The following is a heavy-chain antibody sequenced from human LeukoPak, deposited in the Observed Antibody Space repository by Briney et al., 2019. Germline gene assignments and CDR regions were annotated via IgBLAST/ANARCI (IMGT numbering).Heavy chain of an antibody. CDR3: AKDGHDSSGYDY. CDR1: GFTFSSYA. J-gene: IGHJ4*02. D-gene: IGHD3-22*01. Sequence: PGRSLRLSCAASGFTFSSYAMHWVRQAPGKGLEWVAVISYDGSNKYYADSVKGRFTISRDNSKNTLYLQMNSLRAEDTAVYYCAKDGHDSSGYDYWGQGTLVTVSS. V-gene: IGHV3-30-3*01. CDR2: ISYDGSNK.